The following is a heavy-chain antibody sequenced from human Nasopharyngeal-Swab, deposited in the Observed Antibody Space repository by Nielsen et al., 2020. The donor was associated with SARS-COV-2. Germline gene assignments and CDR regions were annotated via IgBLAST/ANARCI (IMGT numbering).Heavy chain of an antibody. J-gene: IGHJ4*02. CDR2: IYYSGST. CDR3: ARYDILTGSFAGY. D-gene: IGHD3-9*01. V-gene: IGHV4-39*01. Sequence: SETLSLTCTVSGGSISSSSYYWGWIRQPPGKGLEWIGSIYYSGSTYYNPSLKSRVTISVDTSKNQFSLKLSSVTAADTAVYYCARYDILTGSFAGYWGQGTLVTVSS. CDR1: GGSISSSSYY.